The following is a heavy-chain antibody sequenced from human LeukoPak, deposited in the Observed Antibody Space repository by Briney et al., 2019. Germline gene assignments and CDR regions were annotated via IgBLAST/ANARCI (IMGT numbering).Heavy chain of an antibody. J-gene: IGHJ5*02. CDR3: ARDCIAAAGMGWFDP. Sequence: SVKVSCKASGGTFSSYAISWVRQAPGQGLEWMGRIIPILGIANYAQKFQGRVTITADKSTSTAYMELSSLRSEDTAVYYCARDCIAAAGMGWFDPWGQGTLVTVSS. V-gene: IGHV1-69*04. CDR2: IIPILGIA. D-gene: IGHD6-13*01. CDR1: GGTFSSYA.